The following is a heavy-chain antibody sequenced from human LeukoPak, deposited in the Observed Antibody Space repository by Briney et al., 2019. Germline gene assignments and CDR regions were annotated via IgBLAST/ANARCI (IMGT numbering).Heavy chain of an antibody. J-gene: IGHJ5*02. Sequence: GSLRLSCAASGFTFSSYSMNWVRQAPGKGLEWVSSISSSSSYIYYADSVKGRFTISRDNAKNSLYLQMNSLRAEDTAVYYCARDPTYCSSTSCYGINWFDPWGQGTLVTVSS. D-gene: IGHD2-2*01. V-gene: IGHV3-21*01. CDR3: ARDPTYCSSTSCYGINWFDP. CDR2: ISSSSSYI. CDR1: GFTFSSYS.